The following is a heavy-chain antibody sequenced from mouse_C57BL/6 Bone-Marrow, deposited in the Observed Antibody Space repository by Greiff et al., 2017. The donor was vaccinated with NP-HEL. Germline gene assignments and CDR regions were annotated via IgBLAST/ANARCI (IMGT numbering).Heavy chain of an antibody. J-gene: IGHJ1*03. Sequence: VQLQESGPELVRPGVSVKISCKGSGYTFTDYAMHWVKQSHAQSLEWIGVISTYYGDARYNQKFKDKATMTVDKSSSTAYMELSSLTSEDSAVYYGSRGTVVARGYFDVWGTGTTVTVSA. CDR1: GYTFTDYA. CDR2: ISTYYGDA. D-gene: IGHD1-1*01. V-gene: IGHV1-67*01. CDR3: SRGTVVARGYFDV.